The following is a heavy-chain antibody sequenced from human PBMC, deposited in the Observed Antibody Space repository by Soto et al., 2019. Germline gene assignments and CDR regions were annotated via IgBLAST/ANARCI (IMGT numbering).Heavy chain of an antibody. J-gene: IGHJ4*02. D-gene: IGHD6-13*01. V-gene: IGHV4-59*01. Sequence: SEPLSLTCTVSGGSISSYFSVWVRQPSGKELEWIGSDYYTGTTDYNPSLKTRVTISVDTSKTQFSLNLRSVTAADTAVYYCARDLAAVPGACDYCGRGTRVTV. CDR2: DYYTGTT. CDR3: ARDLAAVPGACDY. CDR1: GGSISSYF.